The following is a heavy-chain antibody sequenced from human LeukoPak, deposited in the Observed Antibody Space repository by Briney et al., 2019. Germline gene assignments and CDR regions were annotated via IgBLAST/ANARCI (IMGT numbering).Heavy chain of an antibody. CDR2: ISYDGSNK. Sequence: GGSLRLSCAASGFSFNSYAMHWAREAPGKGLGWVAVISYDGSNKDYAGSVKGRFTISRDKSKNTLCLQMNSLRPEDTGVYYCARALDSSGWNGRDYWGQGTLVTVSS. J-gene: IGHJ4*02. V-gene: IGHV3-30-3*01. CDR3: ARALDSSGWNGRDY. CDR1: GFSFNSYA. D-gene: IGHD6-19*01.